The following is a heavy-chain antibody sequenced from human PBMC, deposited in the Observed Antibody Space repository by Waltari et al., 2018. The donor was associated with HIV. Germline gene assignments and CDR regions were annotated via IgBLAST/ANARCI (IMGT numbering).Heavy chain of an antibody. D-gene: IGHD3-3*01. Sequence: QVQLQESGPGLVKPSETLSLTCSFTGDSITGYYWTRIRQHLGKRLEWIGSMYYSGSTQYNPSLKSRVTMSLDTSRRQVSLMLTSVTAADTAIFYCAREKPPYDLWSDSQIWGNYGLDVWGPGTTVIVSS. V-gene: IGHV4-59*01. CDR2: MYYSGST. CDR1: GDSITGYY. CDR3: AREKPPYDLWSDSQIWGNYGLDV. J-gene: IGHJ6*02.